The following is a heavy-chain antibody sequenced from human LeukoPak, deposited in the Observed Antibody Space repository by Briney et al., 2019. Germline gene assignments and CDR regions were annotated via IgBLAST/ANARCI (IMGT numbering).Heavy chain of an antibody. CDR1: GFTFSSYG. V-gene: IGHV3-30*18. D-gene: IGHD2-8*01. Sequence: PGGSLRLSCAASGFTFSSYGMHWVRQAPGKGLEWVAVISYDGSNKYYADSVKGRFTISRDNSKNTLYLQMNSLRAEDTAVYYCAKRMGPYGMDVWGQGTTVTVSS. J-gene: IGHJ6*02. CDR3: AKRMGPYGMDV. CDR2: ISYDGSNK.